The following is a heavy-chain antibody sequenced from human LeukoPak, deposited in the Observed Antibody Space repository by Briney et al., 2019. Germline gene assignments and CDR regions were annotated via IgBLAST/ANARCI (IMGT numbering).Heavy chain of an antibody. V-gene: IGHV3-30*02. CDR1: GFTFSSYG. Sequence: GWSLRLSCAASGFTFSSYGMHWVRQAPGKGLEWVAFIRYDGSNKYYADSVKGRFTISRDNSKNTLYLQMNSLRAEDTAVYYCAKDWGYYYDSSGSYYFDYWGQGTLVTVSS. CDR3: AKDWGYYYDSSGSYYFDY. D-gene: IGHD3-22*01. CDR2: IRYDGSNK. J-gene: IGHJ4*02.